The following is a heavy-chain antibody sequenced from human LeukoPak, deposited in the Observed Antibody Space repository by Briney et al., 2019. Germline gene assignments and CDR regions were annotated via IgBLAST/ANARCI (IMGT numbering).Heavy chain of an antibody. CDR2: ISSSSSYI. D-gene: IGHD6-6*01. J-gene: IGHJ4*02. Sequence: GGSLRLSCAASGFTFSSYAMNWVRQAPGKGLEWVSSISSSSSYICYADSVKGRFTISRDNAKNSLYLQMNSLRAEDTAVYYCARDSYPYSSSSLSDYWGQGTLVTVSS. CDR1: GFTFSSYA. CDR3: ARDSYPYSSSSLSDY. V-gene: IGHV3-21*01.